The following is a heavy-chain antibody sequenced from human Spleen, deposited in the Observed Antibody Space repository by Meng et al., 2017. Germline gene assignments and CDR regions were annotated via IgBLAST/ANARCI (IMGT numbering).Heavy chain of an antibody. J-gene: IGHJ4*02. Sequence: SETLSLTCTVSGGSISSGSYYWSWIRQPAGKGLEWIGRIYTSGSTNYNPSLKSRVTISVDTSKNQFSLKLSSVTAADTAVYYCARGPPQNIVGDYEFDYWGQGTLVTVSS. CDR3: ARGPPQNIVGDYEFDY. CDR2: IYTSGST. CDR1: GGSISSGSYY. D-gene: IGHD1-26*01. V-gene: IGHV4-61*02.